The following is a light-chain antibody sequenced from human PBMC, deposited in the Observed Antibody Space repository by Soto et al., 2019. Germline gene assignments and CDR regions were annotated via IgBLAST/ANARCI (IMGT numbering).Light chain of an antibody. Sequence: QSVLTQPRSVSGSPGQSVTISCSGTGSDIGDTYVSWFQQHPGKVPKLIIYDVNKRPSGVPDRFSGSKSGNAASLTISGLQAEDEAGYYCCSYAGTFTWVFGGGTKLTVL. V-gene: IGLV2-11*01. CDR2: DVN. CDR3: CSYAGTFTWV. CDR1: GSDIGDTY. J-gene: IGLJ3*02.